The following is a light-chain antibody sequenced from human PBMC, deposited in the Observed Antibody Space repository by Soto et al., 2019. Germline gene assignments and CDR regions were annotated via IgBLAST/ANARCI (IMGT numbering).Light chain of an antibody. Sequence: QSALTQPASVSGSPGQSITISCTGTRSDVGGYNSVCWHQQHPGTAPKLIIYDVSNRPSGVSIRFSGSKSGNTASLTISGLQAEDEADYFCNSYTTSSTYVFGTGTKVTVL. J-gene: IGLJ1*01. CDR1: RSDVGGYNS. V-gene: IGLV2-14*01. CDR3: NSYTTSSTYV. CDR2: DVS.